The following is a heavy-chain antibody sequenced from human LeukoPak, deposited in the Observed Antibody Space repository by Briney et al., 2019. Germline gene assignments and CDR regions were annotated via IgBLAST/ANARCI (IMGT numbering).Heavy chain of an antibody. J-gene: IGHJ4*02. CDR3: AKDRGLQGYFDY. CDR2: IWYGGGNK. CDR1: GFTFSSYG. V-gene: IGHV3-30*18. D-gene: IGHD3-10*01. Sequence: PGRSLRLSCAASGFTFSSYGMHWVRQAPGKGLEWVAVIWYGGGNKYYADSVKGRFTISRDNSKNTLYLQMNSLRAEDTAVYYCAKDRGLQGYFDYWGQGTLVTVSS.